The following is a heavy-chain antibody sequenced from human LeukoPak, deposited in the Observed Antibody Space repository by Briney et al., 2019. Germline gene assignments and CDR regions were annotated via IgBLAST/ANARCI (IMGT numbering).Heavy chain of an antibody. V-gene: IGHV4-59*01. CDR1: GGSIGSYY. D-gene: IGHD5-24*01. CDR2: IYYSGST. Sequence: PSETLSLTCTVSGGSIGSYYWSWIRQPPGKGLEWIGYIYYSGSTNYNPSLKSRVTISVDTSKNQFSLKLSSVTAADTAVYYCARGGVEMATTPSYYFDYWGQGTLVTVSS. CDR3: ARGGVEMATTPSYYFDY. J-gene: IGHJ4*02.